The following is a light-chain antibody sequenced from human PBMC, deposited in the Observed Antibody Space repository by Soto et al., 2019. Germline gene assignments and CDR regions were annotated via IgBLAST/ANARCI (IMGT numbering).Light chain of an antibody. Sequence: LTQPASVSGSPGQSITISCTGTSSDVGGYNYVSWYQQHPGKAPKLMIYEVSDRPSGVSNRFSGSKSGNTASLTISGLQAEDEADYYCSSYTITSTYVFGTGTRSLS. CDR3: SSYTITSTYV. CDR1: SSDVGGYNY. V-gene: IGLV2-14*01. J-gene: IGLJ1*01. CDR2: EVS.